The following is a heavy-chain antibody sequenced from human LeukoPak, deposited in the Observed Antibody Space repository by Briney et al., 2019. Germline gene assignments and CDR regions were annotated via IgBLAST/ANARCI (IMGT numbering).Heavy chain of an antibody. CDR3: ARYLTAGGPRLNYYMDV. D-gene: IGHD2-2*01. V-gene: IGHV1-69*05. Sequence: SVKVSCKASGGTFSSYAISWVRQAPGQGLEWMGGIIPIFGTANYAQKFQGRVTITTDESTSTAYTELSSLRSADTAVYYCARYLTAGGPRLNYYMDVWGKGTTVTVSS. J-gene: IGHJ6*03. CDR1: GGTFSSYA. CDR2: IIPIFGTA.